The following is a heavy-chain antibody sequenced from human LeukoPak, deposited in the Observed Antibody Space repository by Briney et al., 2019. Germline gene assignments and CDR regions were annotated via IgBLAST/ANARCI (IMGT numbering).Heavy chain of an antibody. CDR1: GVSISSGAYY. Sequence: SETLSLTCTVSGVSISSGAYYWSWIRQLPGKGLEWIGYIYFSGTTYYNPSLESRLIISVDTSKNQFSLRLSSVTAADTAVYYCARDPHSRGYYFIWGQGTLVTVSS. J-gene: IGHJ4*02. CDR2: IYFSGTT. CDR3: ARDPHSRGYYFI. V-gene: IGHV4-31*03. D-gene: IGHD3-22*01.